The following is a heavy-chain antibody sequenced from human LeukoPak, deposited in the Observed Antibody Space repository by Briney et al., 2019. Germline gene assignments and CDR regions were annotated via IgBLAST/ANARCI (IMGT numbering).Heavy chain of an antibody. V-gene: IGHV3-30-3*01. J-gene: IGHJ4*02. Sequence: GGSLRLSCAASGFTSSTYAMSWVRQAPGKGLEWVAVISYDGSNKYYADSVKGRFTISRDNSKNTLYLQMNSLRAEDTAVYYCARERYDSSGYEVGPGDYWGQGTLVTVSS. CDR2: ISYDGSNK. CDR1: GFTSSTYA. D-gene: IGHD3-22*01. CDR3: ARERYDSSGYEVGPGDY.